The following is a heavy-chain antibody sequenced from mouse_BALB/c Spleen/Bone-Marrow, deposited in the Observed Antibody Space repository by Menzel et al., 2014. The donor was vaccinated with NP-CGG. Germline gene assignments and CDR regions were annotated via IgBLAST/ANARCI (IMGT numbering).Heavy chain of an antibody. V-gene: IGHV1-14*01. CDR2: INPYNDGT. D-gene: IGHD1-1*01. CDR3: ARPYYYGSSGDSWFAY. J-gene: IGHJ3*01. Sequence: VQLQQSGPELVKPGASVKMSCKASGYTFTSYVMHWVKQKPGQGLEWIGYINPYNDGTKYNEKFKGKATLTSDKSSSAAYMELSSLTSEDSAVYHCARPYYYGSSGDSWFAYWGQGTLVTVSA. CDR1: GYTFTSYV.